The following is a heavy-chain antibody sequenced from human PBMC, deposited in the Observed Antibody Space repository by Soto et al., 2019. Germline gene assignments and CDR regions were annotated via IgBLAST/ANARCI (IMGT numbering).Heavy chain of an antibody. D-gene: IGHD3-22*01. J-gene: IGHJ4*02. CDR2: IYYSGST. CDR1: RGSISSGGYY. V-gene: IGHV4-31*03. CDR3: ARYRVVIRSGIDY. Sequence: PSETLSLTCTVSRGSISSGGYYWSWIRQHPGKGLEWIGYIYYSGSTYYNPSLKSRVTISVDTSKNQFSLKLSSVTAADTAVYYCARYRVVIRSGIDYWGQGXLVTVYS.